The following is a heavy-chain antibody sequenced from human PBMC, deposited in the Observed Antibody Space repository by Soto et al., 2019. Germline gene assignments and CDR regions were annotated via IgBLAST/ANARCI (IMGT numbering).Heavy chain of an antibody. J-gene: IGHJ5*02. D-gene: IGHD3-3*01. CDR3: AKSSYFWANWFDP. CDR1: GFTCSSYA. V-gene: IGHV3-23*01. CDR2: ISGSGGST. Sequence: EVQLLESGGGLVQPGGSLRLSCAASGFTCSSYAMSWVRQAPGKGLEWVSAISGSGGSTYYADSVKGRFTISRDNSENTLYLQMTLLGAEDTVVYSCAKSSYFWANWFDPWDPGTLVTVS.